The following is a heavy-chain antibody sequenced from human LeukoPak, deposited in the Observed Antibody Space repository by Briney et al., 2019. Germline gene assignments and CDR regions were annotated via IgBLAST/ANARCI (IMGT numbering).Heavy chain of an antibody. Sequence: GGSLRLSCAASGFTFSSYAMSWVRQAPGKGLEWVSAISASGGSTYYADSVNGRFTISRDNSKNTLYLEMNSLRAEDTAIYYCAKDRRYYSENYFDYWGQGTLVTVSS. CDR2: ISASGGST. V-gene: IGHV3-23*01. CDR1: GFTFSSYA. D-gene: IGHD2-15*01. CDR3: AKDRRYYSENYFDY. J-gene: IGHJ4*02.